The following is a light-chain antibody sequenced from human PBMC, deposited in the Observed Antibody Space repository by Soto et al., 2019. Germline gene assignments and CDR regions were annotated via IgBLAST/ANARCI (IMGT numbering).Light chain of an antibody. J-gene: IGKJ3*01. CDR1: QSVSSNY. CDR3: QEYDWSPFS. V-gene: IGKV3-20*01. Sequence: EIVMTQSPATLSLSPGETATLSCRASQSVSSNYVAWFHPKPGQAPSLLIDGASSRSTGVPGRFSASESGTGFTLTISGLQTVYAAVYYCQEYDWSPFSFGRGTKVYI. CDR2: GAS.